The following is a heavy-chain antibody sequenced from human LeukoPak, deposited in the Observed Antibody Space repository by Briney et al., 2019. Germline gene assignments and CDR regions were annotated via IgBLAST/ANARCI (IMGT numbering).Heavy chain of an antibody. V-gene: IGHV4-34*01. J-gene: IGHJ4*02. CDR1: GGSFSGYY. CDR3: ARVSSGSGRGGFDY. CDR2: INHSGST. Sequence: SETLSLTCAVYGGSFSGYYWSWIRQPPRKRLEWIGEINHSGSTNYNPSLMSRVTISVDTSKNQFSLKLSSVTAADTAVYYCARVSSGSGRGGFDYWGQGTLVTVSS. D-gene: IGHD3-10*01.